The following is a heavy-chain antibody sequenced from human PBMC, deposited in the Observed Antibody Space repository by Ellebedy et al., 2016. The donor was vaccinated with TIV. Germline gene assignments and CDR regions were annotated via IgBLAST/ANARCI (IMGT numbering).Heavy chain of an antibody. D-gene: IGHD2-2*01. J-gene: IGHJ4*02. CDR2: INPNSGGP. V-gene: IGHV1-2*02. CDR3: ARGDIVVVPAAAAHYFDD. Sequence: AASVTVSCKASGYTFTAYYLHWVRQAPGQGLEWVGWINPNSGGPNYAQKFQDRVTMTRDTSISTAYMELSRLTSDDTAVYYCARGDIVVVPAAAAHYFDDWGQGTLVAVSS. CDR1: GYTFTAYY.